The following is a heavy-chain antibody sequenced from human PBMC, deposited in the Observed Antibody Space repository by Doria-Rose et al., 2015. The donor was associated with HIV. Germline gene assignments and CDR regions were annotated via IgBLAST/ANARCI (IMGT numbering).Heavy chain of an antibody. CDR1: GVSLSSPGMG. Sequence: QVQLVQSGPVLVKPTETLTLTCTVSGVSLSSPGMGVSWIRQPPGKALEWLANIFSDDGRSYKTSLKSRLTISRGTSKSQVVLTMTDIDPVDTATYYCARIKSSRWYHKYYFDFWGQGTLVIVSA. J-gene: IGHJ4*02. CDR3: ARIKSSRWYHKYYFDF. CDR2: IFSDDGR. D-gene: IGHD6-13*01. V-gene: IGHV2-26*01.